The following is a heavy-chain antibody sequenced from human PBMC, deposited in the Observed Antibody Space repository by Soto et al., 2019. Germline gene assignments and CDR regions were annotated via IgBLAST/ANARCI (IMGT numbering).Heavy chain of an antibody. J-gene: IGHJ5*02. CDR2: IIPIFGTA. CDR1: GGTFSSYA. D-gene: IGHD2-15*01. V-gene: IGHV1-69*12. Sequence: QVQLVQSGAEVKKPGSSVKVSCKASGGTFSSYAISWVRQAPGQGLEWMGGIIPIFGTANYAQKFQGRVTIPADESTSTAYREPSRLRSEDTAVYYCARGGVIVVVVAATRGWFDPWGQGTQVTVSS. CDR3: ARGGVIVVVVAATRGWFDP.